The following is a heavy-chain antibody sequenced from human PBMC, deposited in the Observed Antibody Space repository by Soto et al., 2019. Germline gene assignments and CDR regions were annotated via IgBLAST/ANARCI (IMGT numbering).Heavy chain of an antibody. CDR1: GFTFSRYA. CDR3: AKVVTAIYYFDY. D-gene: IGHD2-21*02. V-gene: IGHV3-23*01. CDR2: IRGSGVST. Sequence: GGSLRLSCAASGFTFSRYAMSWVRQAPGKELEWVSAIRGSGVSTYYADSVKGRFTISRDNSKNTLYLQMISLRADDTAVYFCAKVVTAIYYFDYWGHGALVTVSS. J-gene: IGHJ4*01.